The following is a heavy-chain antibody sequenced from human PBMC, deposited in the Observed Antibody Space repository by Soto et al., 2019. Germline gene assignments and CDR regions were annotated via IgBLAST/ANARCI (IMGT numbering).Heavy chain of an antibody. CDR1: GYTFTSYA. V-gene: IGHV1-3*01. CDR3: ARDHEDMGYYYYYGMDV. Sequence: ASVKVSCKASGYTFTSYAMHWVRQAPGQRLEWMGWINAGNGNTKYSQKFQGRVTITRDTSASTAYMELSSLRSEDTAVYYCARDHEDMGYYYYYGMDVWGQGTTVIVSS. CDR2: INAGNGNT. J-gene: IGHJ6*02. D-gene: IGHD2-15*01.